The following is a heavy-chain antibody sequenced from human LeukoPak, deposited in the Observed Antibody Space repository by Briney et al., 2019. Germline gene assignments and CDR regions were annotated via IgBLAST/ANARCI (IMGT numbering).Heavy chain of an antibody. CDR3: AKPPARIVVVPFDY. Sequence: GGSLRLSCAASGFTFSSYGMHWVRQAPGKGLEWVAFIRYDGSNKYCADSVKGRFTISRDNSKNTLYLQMNSLRAEDTAVYYCAKPPARIVVVPFDYWGQGTLVTVSS. CDR1: GFTFSSYG. CDR2: IRYDGSNK. J-gene: IGHJ4*02. D-gene: IGHD2-2*01. V-gene: IGHV3-30*02.